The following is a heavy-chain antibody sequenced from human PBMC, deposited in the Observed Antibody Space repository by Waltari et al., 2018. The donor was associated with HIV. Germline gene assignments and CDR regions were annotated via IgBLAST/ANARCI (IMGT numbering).Heavy chain of an antibody. CDR2: INPKSGDT. Sequence: QVQLVQSGAEVKKPGASVKVSCKASGYTFIGNYIHWVRQAHGQGLEWMGWINPKSGDTNFAQKFQGRVTMTRDTSISTAYMELTRLRSEDTAMYYCARDPSIVVVPATIGGIDYWGQGTLVTVSS. J-gene: IGHJ4*02. CDR1: GYTFIGNY. D-gene: IGHD2-2*01. V-gene: IGHV1-2*02. CDR3: ARDPSIVVVPATIGGIDY.